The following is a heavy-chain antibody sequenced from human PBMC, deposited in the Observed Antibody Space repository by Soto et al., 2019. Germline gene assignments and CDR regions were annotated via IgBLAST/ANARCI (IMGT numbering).Heavy chain of an antibody. CDR2: ISYGGGTT. D-gene: IGHD3-22*01. J-gene: IGHJ4*02. Sequence: GGSLRLSCAASEFTFSNYALSWVRQAPGKGLEWVSAISYGGGTTYYADSVKGRFTISRDNSKNTLYLQMNSLRAEDTAVYYCAKNPGYYYDSTGYHFDYWGQGT. CDR1: EFTFSNYA. V-gene: IGHV3-23*01. CDR3: AKNPGYYYDSTGYHFDY.